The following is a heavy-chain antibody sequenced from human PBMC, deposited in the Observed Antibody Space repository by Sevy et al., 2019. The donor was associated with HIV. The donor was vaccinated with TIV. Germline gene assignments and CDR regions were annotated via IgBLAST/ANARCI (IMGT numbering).Heavy chain of an antibody. J-gene: IGHJ4*02. CDR1: GFTFDDYT. V-gene: IGHV3-43*01. D-gene: IGHD3-10*01. CDR2: ISWDAKKT. CDR3: AKDIPGYSGFDH. Sequence: GGSLRLSCAASGFTFDDYTMHWVRQVPGKGLEWVSLISWDAKKTDYADSVEGRFTVSRENRKNSLYLQMNSLRSEDTALYFCAKDIPGYSGFDHWGQGTLATVSS.